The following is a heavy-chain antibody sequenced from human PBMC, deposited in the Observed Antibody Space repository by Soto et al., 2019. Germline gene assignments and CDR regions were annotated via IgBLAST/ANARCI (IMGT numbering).Heavy chain of an antibody. D-gene: IGHD3-16*01. CDR1: GFIFSNYE. V-gene: IGHV3-48*03. CDR3: AKDMTPNYSETYAYAAFDK. J-gene: IGHJ3*02. Sequence: EVQLVESGGSLVQPGGSLRLSCEGSGFIFSNYEMNWVRQAPGKGLEWVSYISTRGDTIYYADSVKGRFSISRDNAKSSLFLEMNSLRLEDTALYFCAKDMTPNYSETYAYAAFDKWGLGTMITVSS. CDR2: ISTRGDTI.